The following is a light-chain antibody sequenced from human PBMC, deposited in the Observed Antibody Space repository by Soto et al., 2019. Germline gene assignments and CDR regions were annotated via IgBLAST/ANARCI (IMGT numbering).Light chain of an antibody. Sequence: QSVLTQPPSASGSPGQPVTISCTGTSSDVGAYNYVSWYQQHPGKAPKLMIYEVNKRPSGVSDRFSGSKSGNTASLTVSGDEAADDDDYYCTTRGAHTVLFGGGTKLTVL. J-gene: IGLJ3*02. CDR3: TTRGAHTVL. V-gene: IGLV2-8*01. CDR2: EVN. CDR1: SSDVGAYNY.